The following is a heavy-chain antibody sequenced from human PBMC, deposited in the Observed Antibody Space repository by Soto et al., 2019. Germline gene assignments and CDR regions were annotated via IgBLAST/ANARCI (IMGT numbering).Heavy chain of an antibody. CDR1: GGSISSGGYY. D-gene: IGHD3-10*01. CDR3: ARSLAGLVDYYYYGMDV. CDR2: IYYSGST. V-gene: IGHV4-31*03. Sequence: SETLSLTCPFSGGSISSGGYYWSWIRQHPGKGLEWIGYIYYSGSTYYNPSLKSRVTISVDTSKNQFSLKLSSVTAADTAVYYCARSLAGLVDYYYYGMDVWGQGTTVTVSS. J-gene: IGHJ6*02.